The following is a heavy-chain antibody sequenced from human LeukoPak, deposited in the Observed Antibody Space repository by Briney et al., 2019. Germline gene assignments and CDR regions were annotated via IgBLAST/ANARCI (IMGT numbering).Heavy chain of an antibody. J-gene: IGHJ5*02. CDR3: ARANFNIVVVPAAIELNWFDP. CDR2: IYYSGST. CDR1: GGSISSGGHY. Sequence: SETLSLTCTVSGGSISSGGHYWSWIRQHPGKGLEWIGYIYYSGSTYYNPSLKSRVTISVDTSKNQFSLKLSSVTAADTAVYYCARANFNIVVVPAAIELNWFDPWGQGTLVTVSS. V-gene: IGHV4-31*02. D-gene: IGHD2-2*02.